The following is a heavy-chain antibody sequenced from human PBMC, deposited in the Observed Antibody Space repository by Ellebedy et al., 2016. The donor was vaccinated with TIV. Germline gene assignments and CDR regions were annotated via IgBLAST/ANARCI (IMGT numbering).Heavy chain of an antibody. CDR1: GYSFTSYW. CDR3: ARQVYDLYYYYGMDV. D-gene: IGHD5/OR15-5a*01. J-gene: IGHJ6*02. Sequence: GGSLRLSXKGSGYSFTSYWIGWVRQMPGKGLEWMGIIYPGDSDTRYSPSFQGQVTISADKSISTAYLQWSSLKASDTAMYYCARQVYDLYYYYGMDVWGQGTTVTVSS. CDR2: IYPGDSDT. V-gene: IGHV5-51*01.